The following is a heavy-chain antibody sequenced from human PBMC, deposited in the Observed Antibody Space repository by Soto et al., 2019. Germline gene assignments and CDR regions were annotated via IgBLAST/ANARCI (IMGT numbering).Heavy chain of an antibody. D-gene: IGHD1-20*01. J-gene: IGHJ4*02. V-gene: IGHV3-23*01. CDR2: VSGSGGST. CDR3: AKPPDYNWNDY. CDR1: GFTFSSYA. Sequence: SLRLSCAASGFTFSSYAMSWVRQAPGKGLEWMSAVSGSGGSTYYADSVKGRFTISRDNSKDTLYLQMNNLRAQDTAVYYCAKPPDYNWNDYWGQGTLVPVSS.